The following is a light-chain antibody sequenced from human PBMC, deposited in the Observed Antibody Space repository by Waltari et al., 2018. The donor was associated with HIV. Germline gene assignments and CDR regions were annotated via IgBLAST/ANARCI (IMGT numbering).Light chain of an antibody. CDR3: QSADSSGPYRV. CDR1: ALPKQY. V-gene: IGLV3-25*03. Sequence: SYELTQPPSVSVSPGQTARITCSGDALPKQYAYWYQQKPGQAPVVVIYKNSEGPSGIPERFSGSSSGTTVTLTIIGVQAEDEADYYCQSADSSGPYRVFGGGTKLTVL. CDR2: KNS. J-gene: IGLJ3*02.